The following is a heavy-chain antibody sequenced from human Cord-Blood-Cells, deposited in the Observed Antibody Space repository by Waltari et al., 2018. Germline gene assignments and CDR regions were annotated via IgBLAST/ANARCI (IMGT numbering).Heavy chain of an antibody. CDR2: IYYSGIT. CDR1: GGSISSSSYY. Sequence: QLQLQESGPGLVKPSETLSLTCTVSGGSISSSSYYWGWVRQPPGKVLEWIGSIYYSGITYYSPSLKSRVTISVDTSKNQFSLQLSSVTAADTAVYYCAGHFRGLSYWYFDLWGRGTLVTVSS. CDR3: AGHFRGLSYWYFDL. V-gene: IGHV4-39*01. D-gene: IGHD3-10*01. J-gene: IGHJ2*01.